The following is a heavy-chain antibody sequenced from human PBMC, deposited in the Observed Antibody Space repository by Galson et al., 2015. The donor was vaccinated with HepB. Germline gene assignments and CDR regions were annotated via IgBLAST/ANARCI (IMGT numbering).Heavy chain of an antibody. Sequence: SLRLSCAASGFTFSNHWMHWVRQAPGKGLVWVSRIKNDGSNTIYADSVKGRFTISRDNAKNTLYLQMNSLRAEDTAVYYCASGTPTGATAKGCFLYWGQGTLVTVSS. CDR3: ASGTPTGATAKGCFLY. J-gene: IGHJ1*01. CDR1: GFTFSNHW. V-gene: IGHV3-74*01. CDR2: IKNDGSNT. D-gene: IGHD1-26*01.